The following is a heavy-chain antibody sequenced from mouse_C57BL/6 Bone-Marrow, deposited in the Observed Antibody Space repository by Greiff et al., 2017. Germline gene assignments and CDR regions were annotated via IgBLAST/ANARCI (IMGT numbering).Heavy chain of an antibody. CDR3: TRYGYHWYFDV. Sequence: QVQLQQSGAELVRPGASVTLSCKASVYTFTDYEMHWVKQTPVHGLEWIGAIDPETGGTAYNQKFKGKAILTADKSSSTAYMELRSLTSEDSAVYYCTRYGYHWYFDVWGTGTTVTVSS. CDR2: IDPETGGT. CDR1: VYTFTDYE. D-gene: IGHD2-2*01. V-gene: IGHV1-15*01. J-gene: IGHJ1*03.